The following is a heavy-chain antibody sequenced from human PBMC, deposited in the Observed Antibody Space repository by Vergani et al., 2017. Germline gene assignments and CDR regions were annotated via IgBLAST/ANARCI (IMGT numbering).Heavy chain of an antibody. J-gene: IGHJ6*02. CDR3: ARDLNYGDYFYYYGMDV. Sequence: QVQLVQSGAEVKKPGSSVKVSCKASGGTFSSYAISWVRQAPGQGLEWMGRIIPIFGTANYAQKFQGRVTITADESTSTAYMELSSLRAEDTAVCYCARDLNYGDYFYYYGMDVWGQGTTVTVSS. V-gene: IGHV1-69*18. CDR1: GGTFSSYA. D-gene: IGHD4-17*01. CDR2: IIPIFGTA.